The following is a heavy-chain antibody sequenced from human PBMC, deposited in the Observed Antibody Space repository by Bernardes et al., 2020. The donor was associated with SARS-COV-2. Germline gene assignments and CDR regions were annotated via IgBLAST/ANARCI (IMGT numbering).Heavy chain of an antibody. CDR2: IYTSGST. CDR1: GDSMNSRRYY. D-gene: IGHD4-17*01. V-gene: IGHV4-61*02. J-gene: IGHJ6*02. Sequence: SETLSLTCTVSGDSMNSRRYYWGWIRQPPGKGLEWIGRIYTSGSTNYNPSLKSRVTISVDTSKNQFSLKLSSVTAADTAVYYCAREPLLDYGDYNTEYYYYYGMDVWGQGTTVTVSS. CDR3: AREPLLDYGDYNTEYYYYYGMDV.